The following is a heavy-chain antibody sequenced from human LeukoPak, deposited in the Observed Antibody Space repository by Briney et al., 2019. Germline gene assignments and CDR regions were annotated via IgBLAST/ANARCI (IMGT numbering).Heavy chain of an antibody. CDR1: GFTFSSYS. D-gene: IGHD3-22*01. Sequence: GGSLRLSCAASGFTFSSYSMNWVRQAPGKGLEWVSSISSSSSSYIYYADSVKGRFTISRDNSKNTLYLQMNRLRTEDTALYYCEKDSSVYHYDSRNFDYWGQGTLVTVSS. CDR3: EKDSSVYHYDSRNFDY. V-gene: IGHV3-21*01. J-gene: IGHJ4*02. CDR2: ISSSSSSYI.